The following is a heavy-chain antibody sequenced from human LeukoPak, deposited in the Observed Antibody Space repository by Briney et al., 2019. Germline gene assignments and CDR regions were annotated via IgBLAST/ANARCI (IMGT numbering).Heavy chain of an antibody. CDR1: GFTFSSYA. D-gene: IGHD1-14*01. Sequence: PGASLRLSCAASGFTFSSYAMSWVRQAPGKGLEWVSAISGSGGSTYYADSVKGRFTISRDNSKNTLYLQMNSLRAEDTAVYYCAKVKPDYYYYGMDVWGQGTLVTVSS. V-gene: IGHV3-23*01. J-gene: IGHJ6*02. CDR3: AKVKPDYYYYGMDV. CDR2: ISGSGGST.